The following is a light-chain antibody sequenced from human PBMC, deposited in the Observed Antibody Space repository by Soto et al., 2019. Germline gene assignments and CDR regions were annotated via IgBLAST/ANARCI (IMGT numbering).Light chain of an antibody. Sequence: EIVLTQSPATLSLSPGERATLSCRASQSVSSYLAWYQQKPGQAPRLLIYDASNRATGIPARFSGSGSGTDFTLTISGLEPEDFAVYYCQQYGSSRTFGQGTKVDI. CDR1: QSVSSY. CDR3: QQYGSSRT. CDR2: DAS. V-gene: IGKV3-11*01. J-gene: IGKJ1*01.